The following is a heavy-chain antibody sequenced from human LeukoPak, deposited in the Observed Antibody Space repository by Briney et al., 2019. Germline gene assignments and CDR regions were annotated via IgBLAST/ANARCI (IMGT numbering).Heavy chain of an antibody. CDR1: GYTLTQLS. V-gene: IGHV1-24*01. J-gene: IGHJ4*02. CDR2: FDPEDGET. Sequence: ASVKVSCKISGYTLTQLSLHWVRQAPGKGLEWMGGFDPEDGETMYAQKFQGRVTMTEDTSTDTAYMELSSLRSEDTAVYYCATFLRLGELSSLFDDWGQGTLVTVSS. D-gene: IGHD3-16*02. CDR3: ATFLRLGELSSLFDD.